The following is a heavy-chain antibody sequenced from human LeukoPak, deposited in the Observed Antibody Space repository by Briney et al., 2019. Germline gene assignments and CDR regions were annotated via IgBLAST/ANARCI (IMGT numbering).Heavy chain of an antibody. CDR3: ARTKNSYTDINTAWFDP. V-gene: IGHV1-69*05. CDR1: GGTFSSYA. CDR2: IIPIFGTA. D-gene: IGHD2-15*01. Sequence: VASVKVSCKASGGTFSSYAISWVRQAPGQGLEWMGRIIPIFGTANYAQKFQGRVTITTDESTSTAYMELSSLRSEDTAVYYCARTKNSYTDINTAWFDPWGQGTLVTVSP. J-gene: IGHJ5*02.